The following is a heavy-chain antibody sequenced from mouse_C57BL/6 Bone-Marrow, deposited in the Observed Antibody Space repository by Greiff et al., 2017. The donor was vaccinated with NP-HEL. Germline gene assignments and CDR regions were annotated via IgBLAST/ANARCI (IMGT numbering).Heavy chain of an antibody. CDR1: GYTFTRYG. Sequence: QVQLQQSGAELARPGASVKLSCKASGYTFTRYGISWVKQRTGQGLEWIGEIYPRSGNTYYNEKFKGKATLTADKSSSTAYMALRSLTSEDSAVYFWAREGIYDGYYVAYWGQGTLVTVSA. D-gene: IGHD2-3*01. CDR3: AREGIYDGYYVAY. V-gene: IGHV1-81*01. CDR2: IYPRSGNT. J-gene: IGHJ3*01.